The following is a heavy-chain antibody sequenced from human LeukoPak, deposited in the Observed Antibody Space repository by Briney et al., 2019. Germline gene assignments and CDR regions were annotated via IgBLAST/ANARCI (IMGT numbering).Heavy chain of an antibody. Sequence: SETLSLTCTVSGGAISSYYCSWVRQPPGKGLEWIGYIYYSGSTNYNPSLKSPVTMSVDTSKNQFSLKLSSVTAADTAVYYCVRGGIVGTTARIPLFDYWGQGTLVTVSS. CDR3: VRGGIVGTTARIPLFDY. CDR2: IYYSGST. D-gene: IGHD1-26*01. V-gene: IGHV4-59*01. CDR1: GGAISSYY. J-gene: IGHJ4*02.